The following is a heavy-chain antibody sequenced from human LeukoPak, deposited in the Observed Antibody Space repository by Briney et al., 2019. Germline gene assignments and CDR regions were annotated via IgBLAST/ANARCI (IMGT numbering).Heavy chain of an antibody. CDR3: ATSGSYYRFEY. Sequence: GGSLRLSCAASGFTFSSYGMHWVRQAPGKGLEWVAVIWYDGSNKYYADSVKGRSTISRDNSKNTLYLQMNSLRAEDTAVYYCATSGSYYRFEYWGQGTLVTVSS. D-gene: IGHD1-26*01. CDR2: IWYDGSNK. V-gene: IGHV3-33*01. CDR1: GFTFSSYG. J-gene: IGHJ4*02.